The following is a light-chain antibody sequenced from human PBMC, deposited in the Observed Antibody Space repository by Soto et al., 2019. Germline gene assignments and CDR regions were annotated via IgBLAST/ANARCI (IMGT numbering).Light chain of an antibody. CDR1: QSVSSSY. Sequence: EIVLTQSPGTLSLSPGERATLSCRASQSVSSSYLAWYQQKPGQAPRLLIYGASSRATGIPDRFSGSGSGTDFTLTINRLEPEDFAVYYCQQYDSSLMYTLGQGTKLEIK. V-gene: IGKV3-20*01. CDR2: GAS. J-gene: IGKJ2*01. CDR3: QQYDSSLMYT.